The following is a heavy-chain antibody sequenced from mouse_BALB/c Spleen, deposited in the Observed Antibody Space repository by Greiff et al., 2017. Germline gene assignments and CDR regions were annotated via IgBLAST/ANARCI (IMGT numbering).Heavy chain of an antibody. CDR1: GFTFSSFG. CDR3: ARGLSSAMDY. V-gene: IGHV5-17*02. CDR2: ISSGSSTI. J-gene: IGHJ4*01. Sequence: DVQLQESGGGLVQPGGSRKLSCAASGFTFSSFGMHWVRQAPEKGLEWVAYISSGSSTIYYADTVKGRFTISRDNPKNTLFLQMTSLRSEDTAMYYCARGLSSAMDYWGQGTSVTVSS. D-gene: IGHD1-3*01.